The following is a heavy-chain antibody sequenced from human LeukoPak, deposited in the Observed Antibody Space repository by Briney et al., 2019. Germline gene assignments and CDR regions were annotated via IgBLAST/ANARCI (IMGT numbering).Heavy chain of an antibody. V-gene: IGHV1-69*04. CDR3: ARDDSYGTSYYYYGMDV. CDR1: GGTFSSYA. CDR2: IIPILGIA. J-gene: IGHJ6*02. Sequence: ASVKVSCKASGGTFSSYAISWERQAPGQGLEWMGRIIPILGIANYAQKFQGRVTITADKSTSTAYMELSSLRSEDTAVYYCARDDSYGTSYYYYGMDVWGQGTTVTVSS. D-gene: IGHD5-18*01.